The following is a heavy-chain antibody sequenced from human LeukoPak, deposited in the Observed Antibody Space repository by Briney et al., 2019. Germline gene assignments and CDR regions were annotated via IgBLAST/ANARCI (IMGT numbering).Heavy chain of an antibody. J-gene: IGHJ4*02. CDR2: ISLRGLT. V-gene: IGHV4-4*02. Sequence: PSGTLSLTCGVSGGSISGTNWWCWGRQPPGEGLWWIGEISLRGLTNYNPSLRSRLTMSLDESKNQVSLNLTSVTAADTAVYYCSRESGPFSPFGFWGQGTLVSVHS. D-gene: IGHD1-26*01. CDR1: GGSISGTNW. CDR3: SRESGPFSPFGF.